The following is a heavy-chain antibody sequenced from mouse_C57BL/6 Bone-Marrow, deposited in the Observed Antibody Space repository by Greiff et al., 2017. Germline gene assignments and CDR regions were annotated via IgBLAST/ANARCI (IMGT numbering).Heavy chain of an antibody. V-gene: IGHV1-81*01. CDR1: GYTFTSYG. CDR3: ARHYGFAY. J-gene: IGHJ3*01. CDR2: IYPRSGNT. D-gene: IGHD1-1*01. Sequence: VQLQQSGAELARPGASVKLSCKASGYTFTSYGISWVKQRTGQGLEWIGEIYPRSGNTYYNEKFKGKATLTADKSFSTAYMELRSLTSEDSAVYFCARHYGFAYWGQGTLVTVSA.